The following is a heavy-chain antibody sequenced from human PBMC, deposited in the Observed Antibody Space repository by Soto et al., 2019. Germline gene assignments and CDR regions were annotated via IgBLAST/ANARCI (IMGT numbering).Heavy chain of an antibody. D-gene: IGHD3-22*01. Sequence: PGESLKISCRGSGYSFTSYWIGWVRQMPGKGLEWMGIIYPGDSDTRYSPSFQGQVTISADKSISTAYLQWSSLKAPDTAMYYCASPLEHYDSSGDQVGDAFAIWGQGTMVTVSS. V-gene: IGHV5-51*01. CDR2: IYPGDSDT. J-gene: IGHJ3*02. CDR3: ASPLEHYDSSGDQVGDAFAI. CDR1: GYSFTSYW.